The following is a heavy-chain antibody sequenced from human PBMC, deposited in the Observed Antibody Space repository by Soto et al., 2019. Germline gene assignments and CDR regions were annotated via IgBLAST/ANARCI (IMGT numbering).Heavy chain of an antibody. J-gene: IGHJ4*02. Sequence: SVKVSCKVSGSRFSNYVISWVRQAPGHGLEWLGRIIPIFNSTKYAQNFQGRVTITADKSTSTASLELSSLRSDDTAVYYCAREGRGKKAGYNGLVSLGYWGQGTLVTVS. D-gene: IGHD2-2*02. V-gene: IGHV1-69*06. CDR3: AREGRGKKAGYNGLVSLGY. CDR1: GSRFSNYV. CDR2: IIPIFNST.